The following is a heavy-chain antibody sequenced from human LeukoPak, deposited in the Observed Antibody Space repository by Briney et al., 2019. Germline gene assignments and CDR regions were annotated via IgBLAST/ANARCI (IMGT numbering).Heavy chain of an antibody. V-gene: IGHV3-23*01. CDR3: AARNTAMAQYYFDY. J-gene: IGHJ4*02. CDR1: GFTFSSYA. Sequence: PGGSQRLSCAASGFTFSSYAMSWVRQAPGKGLEWVSAISGTGGSTYYADSVKGRFTISRDNSKNTLYLQMSSLRAEDTAVYYCAARNTAMAQYYFDYWGQGTLVTVSS. CDR2: ISGTGGST. D-gene: IGHD5-18*01.